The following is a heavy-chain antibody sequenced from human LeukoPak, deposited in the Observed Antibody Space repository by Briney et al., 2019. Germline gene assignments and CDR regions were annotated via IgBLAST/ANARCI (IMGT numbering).Heavy chain of an antibody. CDR2: IRYDGSNK. CDR3: ARRSRDGWYFDY. CDR1: GFTFSSYG. V-gene: IGHV3-30*02. J-gene: IGHJ4*02. D-gene: IGHD5-24*01. Sequence: PGGSLRLSCAASGFTFSSYGMHWVRQAPGKGLEWVAFIRYDGSNKYYADSVKGRFTISRDNSNNTLYLQMNSLRAEDTAVYYCARRSRDGWYFDYWGQGTLVTVSS.